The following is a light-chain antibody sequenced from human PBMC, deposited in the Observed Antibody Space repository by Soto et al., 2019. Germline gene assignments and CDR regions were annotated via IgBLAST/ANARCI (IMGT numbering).Light chain of an antibody. CDR3: QQYNNWPPT. CDR2: YAS. J-gene: IGKJ1*01. V-gene: IGKV3-15*01. Sequence: ETVMTQSPATLSVSPGERVTLSCRASQSVSNKLAWYQHKPGQAPRLLISYASTRATTTPARFSGSGSGTEFTLTISSLQSEDFALYYCQQYNNWPPTFGQGTKVEV. CDR1: QSVSNK.